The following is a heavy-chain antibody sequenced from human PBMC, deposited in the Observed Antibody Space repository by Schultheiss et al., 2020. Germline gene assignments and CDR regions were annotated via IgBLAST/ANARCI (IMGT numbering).Heavy chain of an antibody. CDR2: VSAYNGNT. D-gene: IGHD3-22*01. Sequence: ASVKVSCKASGGTFSSYAISWVRQAPGQGLEWLGWVSAYNGNTYYPQNLQGRVTMTTDTSTSTAYMELRSLRSDDTAVYYCARDRWVTMIVDPRGYKWFDPWGKGNLVTVSS. CDR1: GGTFSSYA. V-gene: IGHV1-18*01. CDR3: ARDRWVTMIVDPRGYKWFDP. J-gene: IGHJ5*02.